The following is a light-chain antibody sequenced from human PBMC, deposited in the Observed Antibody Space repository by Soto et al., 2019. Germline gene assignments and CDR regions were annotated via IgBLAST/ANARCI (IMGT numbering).Light chain of an antibody. CDR3: QSYDSSLSVYV. CDR1: SSNIGAGYD. CDR2: GNS. J-gene: IGLJ1*01. Sequence: QSVLTQPPSVSGAPGQRVTISCTGSSSNIGAGYDVHWYQQLPGTAPKLLIYGNSNRPSGVPDRFSGSKSGTSASLAITGLQAEDEADCYCQSYDSSLSVYVFGTGTKLTVL. V-gene: IGLV1-40*01.